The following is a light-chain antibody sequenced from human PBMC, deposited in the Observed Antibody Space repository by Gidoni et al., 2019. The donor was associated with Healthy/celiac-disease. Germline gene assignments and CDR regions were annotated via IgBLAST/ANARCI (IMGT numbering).Light chain of an antibody. CDR1: SSDVGGYNY. CDR2: DVS. CDR3: CSYTSGSTLGV. J-gene: IGLJ3*02. V-gene: IGLV2-14*03. Sequence: QSALTQPASVSGSPGQSITISCTGTSSDVGGYNYVSWYQQHPGKAPKLMIYDVSNRPSGVSNRFSGSKSGNTASLTISGLQAEDEADYYCCSYTSGSTLGVFGGGTKRTVL.